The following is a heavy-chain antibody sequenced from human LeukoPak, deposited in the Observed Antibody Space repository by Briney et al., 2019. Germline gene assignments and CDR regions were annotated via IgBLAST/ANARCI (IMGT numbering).Heavy chain of an antibody. V-gene: IGHV4-4*09. Sequence: SETLSLTCTVSGASISTYYWSWVRRPPGKGLEWIAYISPSGSTNYNPPFKSRLTISVDTSRNQVSLKLSSVTAADTAVYYCARHLPITVTGPHSCHPMDVWGKGTTVSVSS. D-gene: IGHD4-17*01. CDR1: GASISTYY. CDR3: ARHLPITVTGPHSCHPMDV. CDR2: ISPSGST. J-gene: IGHJ6*03.